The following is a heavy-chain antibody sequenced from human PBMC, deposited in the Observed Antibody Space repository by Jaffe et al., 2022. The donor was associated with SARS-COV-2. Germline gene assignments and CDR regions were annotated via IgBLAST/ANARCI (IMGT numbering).Heavy chain of an antibody. D-gene: IGHD3-22*01. Sequence: EVQLVESGGGLVKPGGSLRLSCAASGFTFSSYSMNWVRQAPGKGLEWVSSISSSSSYIYYADSVKGRFTISRDNAKNSLYLQMNSLRAEDTAVYYCAAFRLGYDSSGYYRAGFDYWGQGTLVTVSS. J-gene: IGHJ4*02. CDR3: AAFRLGYDSSGYYRAGFDY. CDR2: ISSSSSYI. CDR1: GFTFSSYS. V-gene: IGHV3-21*01.